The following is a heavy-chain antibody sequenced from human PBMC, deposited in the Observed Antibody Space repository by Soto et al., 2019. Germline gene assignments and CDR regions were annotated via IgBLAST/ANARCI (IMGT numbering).Heavy chain of an antibody. Sequence: QVQLVQSGAEVKKPWASVKVSCKASGYTFTSYYMHWVRQAPGQGLEWMGIINPSGGSTSYAQKFQGRVTMTRDTSTSTVYMELSSLRSEDTAVYYCASTRPYGGNSHYFDYWGQGTLVTVSS. CDR3: ASTRPYGGNSHYFDY. V-gene: IGHV1-46*01. D-gene: IGHD4-17*01. CDR2: INPSGGST. J-gene: IGHJ4*02. CDR1: GYTFTSYY.